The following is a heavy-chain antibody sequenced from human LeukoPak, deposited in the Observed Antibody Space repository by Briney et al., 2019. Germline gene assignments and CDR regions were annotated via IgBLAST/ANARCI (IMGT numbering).Heavy chain of an antibody. CDR3: ARAPYGGAWSTP. J-gene: IGHJ5*02. D-gene: IGHD2-8*02. CDR2: MNPNSGNT. CDR1: VYTFASYD. V-gene: IGHV1-8*01. Sequence: ASVNVSCKASVYTFASYDIKWVRQATGQGLEWMGWMNPNSGNTGYAQKFQGRVTMTRNTSISTACMALSSLRSEDTAVYYCARAPYGGAWSTPWGQGTVVTFSS.